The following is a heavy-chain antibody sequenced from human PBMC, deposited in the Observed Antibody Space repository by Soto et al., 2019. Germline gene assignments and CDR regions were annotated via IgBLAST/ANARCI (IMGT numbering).Heavy chain of an antibody. D-gene: IGHD1-26*01. V-gene: IGHV3-33*01. CDR3: AREGYYYWYFDL. Sequence: QVQLVESGGGVVQPGRSLRLSCAASGFTFSSYGMHWVRQAPGKGLEWVAVIWYDGSNKYYADSVKGRFTISRDNSKNTLYLQMNRLRAEDTAVYYCAREGYYYWYFDLWGRGTLVTVSS. J-gene: IGHJ2*01. CDR1: GFTFSSYG. CDR2: IWYDGSNK.